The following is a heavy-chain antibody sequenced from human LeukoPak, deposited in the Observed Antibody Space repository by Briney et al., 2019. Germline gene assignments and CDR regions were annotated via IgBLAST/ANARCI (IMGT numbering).Heavy chain of an antibody. CDR3: ASRSSGHPLFDY. V-gene: IGHV4-30-4*07. Sequence: SETLSLTCAVSGGSISSGGYSWSWIRQPPGKGLEWIGYIYYSGSTYYNPSLKSRVTISVDTSKNQFSLKLSSVTAADTAVYYCASRSSGHPLFDYWGQGTLVTVSS. CDR2: IYYSGST. D-gene: IGHD6-6*01. J-gene: IGHJ4*02. CDR1: GGSISSGGYS.